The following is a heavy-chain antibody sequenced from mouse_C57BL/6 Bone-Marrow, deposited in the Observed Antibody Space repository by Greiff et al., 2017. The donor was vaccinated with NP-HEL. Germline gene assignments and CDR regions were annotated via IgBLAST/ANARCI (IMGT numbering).Heavy chain of an antibody. CDR1: GFSLTSYA. Sequence: VQLQQSGPGLVAPSQCLSITCTVSGFSLTSYAISWVRQPPGKGLEWLGVIWTGGGTNYNSALKSRLSISKDNSKSQVFLKMNSLQTDDTSRYYCARNHDYDCSSFAYWGEGTLVTVSA. CDR2: IWTGGGT. J-gene: IGHJ3*01. CDR3: ARNHDYDCSSFAY. V-gene: IGHV2-9-1*01. D-gene: IGHD1-1*01.